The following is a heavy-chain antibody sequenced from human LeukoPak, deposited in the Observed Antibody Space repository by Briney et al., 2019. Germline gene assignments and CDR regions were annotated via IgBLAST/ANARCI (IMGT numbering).Heavy chain of an antibody. CDR3: ARGLGIRDYGDYAMSY. V-gene: IGHV4-39*07. CDR2: IYYSGST. Sequence: SETLSLTCTVSGGSISSSSYYWGWIRQPPGKGLEWIGSIYYSGSTYYNPSLKSRVTISVDTSKNQFSLRLSSVTAADTAVYYCARGLGIRDYGDYAMSYWGQGTLVTVSS. CDR1: GGSISSSSYY. D-gene: IGHD4-17*01. J-gene: IGHJ4*02.